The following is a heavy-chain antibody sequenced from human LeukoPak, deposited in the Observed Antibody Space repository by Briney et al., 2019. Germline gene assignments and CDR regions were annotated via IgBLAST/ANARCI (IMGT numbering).Heavy chain of an antibody. CDR3: ARAKRNGFDI. Sequence: PGGSLRLSCAASGFSFTTYWMSWVRQAPGKGLEWVANIKQDGTEKYYVDSVKGRFTISRDNAKNSLYLQMNSLRAEDTAVYYCARAKRNGFDIWGQGTMVTVSS. CDR1: GFSFTTYW. V-gene: IGHV3-7*04. CDR2: IKQDGTEK. J-gene: IGHJ3*02.